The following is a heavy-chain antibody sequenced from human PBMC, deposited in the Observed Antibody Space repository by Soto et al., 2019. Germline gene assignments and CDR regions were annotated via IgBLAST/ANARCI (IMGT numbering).Heavy chain of an antibody. CDR3: TRHEDWDDAFDI. J-gene: IGHJ3*02. D-gene: IGHD3-9*01. Sequence: GSLRLSCAASGFTFSGSAMHWVRQASGKGLEWVGRIRSKANSYATAYAASVKGRFTISRDDSKNTAYLQMNSLKTEDTAVYYCTRHEDWDDAFDIWGQGTMVTVSS. CDR2: IRSKANSYAT. CDR1: GFTFSGSA. V-gene: IGHV3-73*01.